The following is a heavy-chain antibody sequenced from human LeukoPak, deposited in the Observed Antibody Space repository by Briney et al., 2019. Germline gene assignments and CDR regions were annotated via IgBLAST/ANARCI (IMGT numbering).Heavy chain of an antibody. D-gene: IGHD5-18*01. CDR3: AISSGYSYAYY. Sequence: GGSLRLSCAASGFTFSSHGMHWVRQAPGKGLEWVAVISYDENNKYYADSVKGRFTISRDSSKNTVYLQMSSLRAEDTAVYYCAISSGYSYAYYWGQGTLVTVSS. V-gene: IGHV3-30*03. CDR2: ISYDENNK. CDR1: GFTFSSHG. J-gene: IGHJ4*02.